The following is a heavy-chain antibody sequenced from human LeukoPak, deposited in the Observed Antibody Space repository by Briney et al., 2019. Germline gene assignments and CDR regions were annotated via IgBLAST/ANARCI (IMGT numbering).Heavy chain of an antibody. D-gene: IGHD1-26*01. CDR3: ARAHVVGATPPGDY. CDR2: ISAYNGNT. V-gene: IGHV1-18*01. J-gene: IGHJ4*02. CDR1: GYTFTSYG. Sequence: ASVKVSCKASGYTFTSYGISWVRQAPGQGLEWMGWISAYNGNTNYAQKLQGRVTMTRDMSTSTVYMELSSLSSGDKAVYYCARAHVVGATPPGDYWGQGTLVTVSS.